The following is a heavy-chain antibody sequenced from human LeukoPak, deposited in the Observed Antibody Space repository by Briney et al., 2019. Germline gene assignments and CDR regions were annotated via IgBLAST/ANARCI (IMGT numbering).Heavy chain of an antibody. D-gene: IGHD1-26*01. CDR3: ARNSGTNP. CDR2: IKQDGSEK. CDR1: GFTFSSYW. J-gene: IGHJ5*02. V-gene: IGHV3-7*01. Sequence: GGSLRLSCGASGFTFSSYWMSWVRQAPGKGLEWVANIKQDGSEKYYVDSMKGRFTISRDNAKNSLYLQMNSLRAEDTTVYYCARNSGTNPWGQGTLVTVSS.